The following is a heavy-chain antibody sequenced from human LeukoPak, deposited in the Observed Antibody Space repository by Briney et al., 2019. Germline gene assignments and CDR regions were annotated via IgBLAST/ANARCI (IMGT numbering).Heavy chain of an antibody. CDR3: ARVGTYYDFSGPVDY. D-gene: IGHD3-22*01. V-gene: IGHV3-30*02. CDR2: IRYDGSNE. Sequence: PGGSLRLSCAASGFTFSNGIHWVRQAPGKGLEWVTFIRYDGSNEYYADSVKGRFTISRDNSKNTLYLQMNSLRAEDTAVYYCARVGTYYDFSGPVDYWGQGTLVTVSS. CDR1: GFTFSNG. J-gene: IGHJ4*02.